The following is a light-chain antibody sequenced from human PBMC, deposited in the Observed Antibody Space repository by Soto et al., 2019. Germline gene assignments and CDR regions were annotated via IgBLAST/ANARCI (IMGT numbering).Light chain of an antibody. V-gene: IGLV2-14*01. CDR2: EVS. CDR3: TSYTTSSTYV. J-gene: IGLJ1*01. CDR1: SSDVGNYIY. Sequence: QSVLTQPASVSCSPGQSITIACTVTSSDVGNYIYVFWFQQHPGKAPKLIISEVSNRPSGVSSRFSGSKSGNTASLTISGLQAEDEAHYYCTSYTTSSTYVFGTGTKVTVL.